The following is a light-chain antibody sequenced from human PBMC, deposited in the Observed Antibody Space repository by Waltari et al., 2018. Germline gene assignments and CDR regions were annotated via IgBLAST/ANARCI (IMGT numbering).Light chain of an antibody. Sequence: DIVLTQSPGTLSLSPGERVTLSCRASQNIRSYLAWYQQKPGQAPRLLIYDTSTRAPGIPDRFSGSGFGTDFSLTISRLEPEDFAVYYCQKYGTLPATFGQGTKVEIK. CDR1: QNIRSY. V-gene: IGKV3-20*01. CDR2: DTS. J-gene: IGKJ1*01. CDR3: QKYGTLPAT.